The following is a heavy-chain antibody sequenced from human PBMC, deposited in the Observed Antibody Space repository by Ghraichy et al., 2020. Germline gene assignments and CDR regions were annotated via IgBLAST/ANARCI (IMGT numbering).Heavy chain of an antibody. CDR1: GGSISSYY. D-gene: IGHD6-13*01. CDR3: ARDLGIAAAGTGNSYYYYYGMDV. Sequence: SQTLSLTCTVSGGSISSYYWSWIRQPPGKGLEWIGYIYYSGSTNYNPSLKSRFTISVDTSKNQFSLKLSSVTAADTAVYYCARDLGIAAAGTGNSYYYYYGMDVWGQGTTVTVSS. J-gene: IGHJ6*02. CDR2: IYYSGST. V-gene: IGHV4-59*01.